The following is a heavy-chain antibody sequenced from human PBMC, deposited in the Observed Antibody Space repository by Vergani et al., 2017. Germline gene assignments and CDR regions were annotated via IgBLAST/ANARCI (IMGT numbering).Heavy chain of an antibody. V-gene: IGHV3-7*01. CDR1: GFTFSSYW. D-gene: IGHD2-2*01. J-gene: IGHJ4*02. Sequence: EVHLEESGGGLVQPGGSLRLSCAASGFTFSSYWMSWVRQAPGKGLEWVANIKQDGSEKYYVDSVKGRFTISRDNAKNSLYLQMNSMRAEDTAVYYCTRPLRYCSSTSCYQSLGFDYWGQGTLVTVSS. CDR3: TRPLRYCSSTSCYQSLGFDY. CDR2: IKQDGSEK.